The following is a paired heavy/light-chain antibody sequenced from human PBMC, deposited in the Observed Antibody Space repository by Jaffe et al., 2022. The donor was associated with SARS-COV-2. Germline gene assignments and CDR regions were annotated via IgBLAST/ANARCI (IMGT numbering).Heavy chain of an antibody. CDR2: IYTSGAT. CDR3: AREISSWDAFEN. Sequence: QVQLQESGPGLVKPSQTLSLTCSVSGGSVSSGPYYWSWIRQPAGKGLEWIGRIYTSGATNYNSSLKSRVTISFDTSKNQFSLEMTSVTAADTARYYCAREISSWDAFENWGQGTMVTVSS. D-gene: IGHD6-13*01. CDR1: GGSVSSGPYY. J-gene: IGHJ3*02. V-gene: IGHV4-61*02.
Light chain of an antibody. CDR2: EVT. V-gene: IGLV2-14*01. Sequence: QSALTQPASVSGSPGQSITISCIGTHNDIGGYDYVSWYQQSPGKPPRLLIYEVTYRPSGVSHRFSGSKSGNTASLTISEVQPEDEAVYVCASSASGSTSYVFGGGTSLTVL. CDR1: HNDIGGYDY. CDR3: ASSASGSTSYV. J-gene: IGLJ2*01.